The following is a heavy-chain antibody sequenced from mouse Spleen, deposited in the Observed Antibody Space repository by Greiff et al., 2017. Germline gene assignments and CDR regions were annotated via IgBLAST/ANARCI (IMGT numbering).Heavy chain of an antibody. J-gene: IGHJ2*01. CDR2: ISGGGSYT. CDR1: GFTFSSYG. D-gene: IGHD3-3*01. V-gene: IGHV5-9-2*01. Sequence: EVKLEESGGGLVKPGGSLKLSCAASGFTFSSYGMSWVRQTPEKRLEWVATISGGGSYTYYPDSVKGRFTISRDNAKNNLYLQMSSLRSEDTALYYCARLGTKGYFDYWGQGTTLTVSS. CDR3: ARLGTKGYFDY.